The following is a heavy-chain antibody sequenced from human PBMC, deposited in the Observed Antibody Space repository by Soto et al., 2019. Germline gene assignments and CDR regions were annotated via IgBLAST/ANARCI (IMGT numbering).Heavy chain of an antibody. Sequence: QVQLHHSGPGLVKPSETLSLTCTVSGDSISSYYWSWIREPPGKGLEWIGYIFYSGSTNYNPSLKSRVTISIDTSKRQFSLKLSSVTAADTAVYYCARGRGHSGYGTEGLFDYWGQGTLVTVSS. CDR3: ARGRGHSGYGTEGLFDY. CDR1: GDSISSYY. V-gene: IGHV4-59*08. D-gene: IGHD5-12*01. CDR2: IFYSGST. J-gene: IGHJ4*02.